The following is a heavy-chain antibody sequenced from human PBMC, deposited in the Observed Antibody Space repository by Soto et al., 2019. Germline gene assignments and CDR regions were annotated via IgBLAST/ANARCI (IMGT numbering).Heavy chain of an antibody. V-gene: IGHV3-64D*08. Sequence: GGSLRLSCSASGLTFSSFTMHWVRQAPGKGLEYVTAINSNGGSAYYGDSVKGRFTISRDNPKNTLYLQMSSLRVEDTAVYYCVTNSGWSLRDFDYWGQGTLVTVSS. CDR3: VTNSGWSLRDFDY. D-gene: IGHD6-19*01. CDR2: INSNGGSA. J-gene: IGHJ4*02. CDR1: GLTFSSFT.